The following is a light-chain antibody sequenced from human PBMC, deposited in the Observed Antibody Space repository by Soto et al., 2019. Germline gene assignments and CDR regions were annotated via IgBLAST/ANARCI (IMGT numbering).Light chain of an antibody. V-gene: IGKV3-20*01. CDR1: QSVSSS. CDR3: QQYGSSPGT. Sequence: EIVLTQYPGTLSLSPGERATLSCRASQSVSSSQAPRLLIYGASSRATGIPDRFSGSGSGTDFTLTISRLEPEDFAVYYCQQYGSSPGTFGQGTKLEIK. CDR2: GAS. J-gene: IGKJ2*01.